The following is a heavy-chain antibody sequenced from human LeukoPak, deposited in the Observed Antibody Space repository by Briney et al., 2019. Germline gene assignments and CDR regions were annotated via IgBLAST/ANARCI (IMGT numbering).Heavy chain of an antibody. Sequence: ASVKVSCKASGYPFINYDIKWVRQATGQGLEWMGWMNPNSGNRGYAQKFQGRVTMTRNTSISTAYMELSSLRSEDTAVYYCATLYGSGHAGPFYGMDVWGQGTTVTVSS. CDR3: ATLYGSGHAGPFYGMDV. CDR1: GYPFINYD. D-gene: IGHD3-10*01. CDR2: MNPNSGNR. J-gene: IGHJ6*02. V-gene: IGHV1-8*01.